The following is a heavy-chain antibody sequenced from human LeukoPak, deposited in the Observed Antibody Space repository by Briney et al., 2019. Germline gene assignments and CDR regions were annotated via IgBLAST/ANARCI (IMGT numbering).Heavy chain of an antibody. CDR3: ARAAGPRYCSSTSCRNDYYYGMDV. CDR2: IIPIFGTA. J-gene: IGHJ6*04. D-gene: IGHD2-2*01. Sequence: ASVKVSCKASGGTFSNYAISWVRQAPGQGLEWMGGIIPIFGTANYAQKFQGRVTITADKSTSTAYMELSSLRSEDTAVYYCARAAGPRYCSSTSCRNDYYYGMDVWGKGTTVTVSS. CDR1: GGTFSNYA. V-gene: IGHV1-69*06.